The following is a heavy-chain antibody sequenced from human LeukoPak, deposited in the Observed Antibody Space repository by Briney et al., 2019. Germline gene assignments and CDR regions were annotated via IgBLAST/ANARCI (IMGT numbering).Heavy chain of an antibody. V-gene: IGHV3-23*01. D-gene: IGHD2-8*01. CDR1: GFTFSSYA. Sequence: PGGSLRLSCAASGFTFSSYAMSWVRQAPGKGLEWVSAISGSGGSTYYADSVKGRFTISRDNSKNTLYLQMNSLRAEDTAVYYCAKGLLGYCTNGVCYGDSYYYYYGMDVWGQGTRSPSP. J-gene: IGHJ6*02. CDR3: AKGLLGYCTNGVCYGDSYYYYYGMDV. CDR2: ISGSGGST.